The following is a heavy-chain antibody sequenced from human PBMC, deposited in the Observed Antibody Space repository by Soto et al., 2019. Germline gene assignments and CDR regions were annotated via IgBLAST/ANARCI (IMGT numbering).Heavy chain of an antibody. CDR1: GFSLTNGKMG. CDR2: FFSDAER. D-gene: IGHD6-6*01. J-gene: IGHJ6*02. CDR3: ARVNAASSSHYYGMDA. Sequence: QVTLKESGPAVVKPTETLTLTCTISGFSLTNGKMGVSWIRQAPGKALEWLAHFFSDAERSYSPSLQSRLTLSTDPSGTQVVLSMTDMDPVDTGTYFCARVNAASSSHYYGMDAWGQGTTVTVSS. V-gene: IGHV2-26*03.